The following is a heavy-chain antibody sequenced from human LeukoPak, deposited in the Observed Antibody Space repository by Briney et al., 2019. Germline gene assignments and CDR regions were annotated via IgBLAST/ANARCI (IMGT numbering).Heavy chain of an antibody. Sequence: SETLSLTCAVYGGSFSGYYWSWIRQPPGKGLEWIGEINHSGSTNYNPSLESRVTISVDTSKNQFSLKLSSVTAADTAVYYCARGISAPSFYYYYGMDVWGQGTTVTVSS. D-gene: IGHD2-2*01. CDR1: GGSFSGYY. V-gene: IGHV4-34*01. CDR3: ARGISAPSFYYYYGMDV. J-gene: IGHJ6*02. CDR2: INHSGST.